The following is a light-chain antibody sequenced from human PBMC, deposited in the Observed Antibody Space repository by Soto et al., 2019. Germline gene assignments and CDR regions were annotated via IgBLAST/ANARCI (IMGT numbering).Light chain of an antibody. V-gene: IGKV1-27*01. J-gene: IGKJ3*01. Sequence: QMAQSPSSLSASVGDRVSITCRASQGISTYVAWYQQKPGKVPKLLIYAASTLQSGVPSRFSGSGSGTDFTLTISSLQPEEVATYFCQNCDYPPFTFGPGTKVDI. CDR3: QNCDYPPFT. CDR1: QGISTY. CDR2: AAS.